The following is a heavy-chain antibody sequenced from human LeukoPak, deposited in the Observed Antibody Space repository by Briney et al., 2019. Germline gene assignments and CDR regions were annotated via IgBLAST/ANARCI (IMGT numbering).Heavy chain of an antibody. CDR1: GYTFTGYY. V-gene: IGHV1-2*02. CDR2: INPNSGGT. D-gene: IGHD3-22*01. J-gene: IGHJ4*02. CDR3: ARDLSDSGGYSLYYFDY. Sequence: ASVKVSCKASGYTFTGYYLHWVRQAPGQGLEWMGWINPNSGGTNYAQNFQGRVTMTGNTSISTAYMELSRLRSDDTAVYYCARDLSDSGGYSLYYFDYWGQGTLVTVSS.